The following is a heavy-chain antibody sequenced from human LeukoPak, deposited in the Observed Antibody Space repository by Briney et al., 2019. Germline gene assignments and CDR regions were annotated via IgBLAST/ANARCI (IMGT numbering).Heavy chain of an antibody. V-gene: IGHV3-66*01. CDR2: IYTGGST. D-gene: IGHD1-1*01. Sequence: GGSLRLSCAASGFTVSNNYMSWVRQAPGKGLEWVSVIYTGGSTYYADSVKGRFTISRDNSKNTLYLQMNSLRAEDTAVYYCATTDYNWNWFDPWGQGTLVTVSS. J-gene: IGHJ5*02. CDR3: ATTDYNWNWFDP. CDR1: GFTVSNNY.